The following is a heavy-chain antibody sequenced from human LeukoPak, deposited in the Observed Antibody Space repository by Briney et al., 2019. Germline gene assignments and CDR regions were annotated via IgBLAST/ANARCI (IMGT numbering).Heavy chain of an antibody. V-gene: IGHV3-30*18. J-gene: IGHJ4*02. CDR1: GFTFSSYG. CDR2: ISYDGSNK. Sequence: GGSLRLSCAASGFTFSSYGMHWVRQAPGKGLEWVVVISYDGSNKYYADSVKGRFTISRDNSKNTLYLQMNSLRAEDTAVYYCAKAGSHTFFDYWGQGTLVTVSS. D-gene: IGHD2-15*01. CDR3: AKAGSHTFFDY.